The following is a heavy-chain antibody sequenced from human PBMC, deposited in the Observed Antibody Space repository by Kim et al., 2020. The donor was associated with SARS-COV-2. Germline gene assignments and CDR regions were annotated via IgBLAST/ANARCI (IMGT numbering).Heavy chain of an antibody. CDR3: TTDIVVVPAAMPSDY. V-gene: IGHV3-15*01. J-gene: IGHJ4*02. CDR1: GFTFSNAW. CDR2: IKSKTDGGTT. D-gene: IGHD2-2*01. Sequence: GGSLRLSCAASGFTFSNAWMSWVRQAPGKGLEWVGRIKSKTDGGTTDYAAPVKGRFTISRDDSKNTLYLQMNSLKTEDTAVYYCTTDIVVVPAAMPSDYWGQGTLVTVS.